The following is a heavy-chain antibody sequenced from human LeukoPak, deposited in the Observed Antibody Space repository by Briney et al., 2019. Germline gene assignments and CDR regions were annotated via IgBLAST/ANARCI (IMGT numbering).Heavy chain of an antibody. CDR1: GGSINSYY. V-gene: IGHV4-59*01. J-gene: IGHJ5*02. D-gene: IGHD6-19*01. Sequence: SETLSLTCTVSGGSINSYYWSWIRQPPGKGLEWIGYIYYSGSTNYNPSLKSRVTISVDTSKNQFSLKLSSVTAADTAVYYCARLHSSGYFEELDPWGQGTLVTVSS. CDR2: IYYSGST. CDR3: ARLHSSGYFEELDP.